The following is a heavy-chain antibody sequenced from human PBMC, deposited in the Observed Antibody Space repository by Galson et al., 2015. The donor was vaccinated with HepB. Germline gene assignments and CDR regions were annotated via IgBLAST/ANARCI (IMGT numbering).Heavy chain of an antibody. CDR3: VKEGSWFGGDWFDP. D-gene: IGHD3-16*01. CDR1: GFISRHHA. Sequence: SLRLSCAGSGFISRHHAMAWIRQAPGKGLEWVSGINGRGSTRFYSDAVKGRFSISRDNSKDTVFLQMDNLRAEDTAVYYCVKEGSWFGGDWFDPWGQGALVTVS. CDR2: INGRGSTR. J-gene: IGHJ5*02. V-gene: IGHV3-23*01.